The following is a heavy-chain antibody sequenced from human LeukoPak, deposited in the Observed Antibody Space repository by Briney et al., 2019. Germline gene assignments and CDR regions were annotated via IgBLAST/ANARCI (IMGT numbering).Heavy chain of an antibody. CDR2: ISGSGGST. Sequence: GGSLRLSCAASGFTFSSYGMSWVRQAPGKGLEWVSAISGSGGSTYYADSVKGRFTISRDNSKNTLYLQMNSLRAEDTAVYYCAKDQYDSSGNYGDLFDYWGQGTLVTVSS. D-gene: IGHD3-22*01. CDR3: AKDQYDSSGNYGDLFDY. CDR1: GFTFSSYG. V-gene: IGHV3-23*01. J-gene: IGHJ4*02.